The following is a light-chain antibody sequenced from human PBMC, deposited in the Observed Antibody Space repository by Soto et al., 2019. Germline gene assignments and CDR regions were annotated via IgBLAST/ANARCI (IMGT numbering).Light chain of an antibody. V-gene: IGKV3-20*01. Sequence: EIVLTQSPGTLSLSPGERATLSCRASQSVSSSYLAWYQQKPGQAPRLLIYGASSRATGIPDRFSGSGSGTDFTLTISSMEPVDFAVYYCQQYGSSPVTFGPGTKVDIK. CDR2: GAS. CDR1: QSVSSSY. CDR3: QQYGSSPVT. J-gene: IGKJ3*01.